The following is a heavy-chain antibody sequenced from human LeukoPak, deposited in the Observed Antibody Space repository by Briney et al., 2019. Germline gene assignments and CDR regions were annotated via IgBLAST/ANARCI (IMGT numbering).Heavy chain of an antibody. J-gene: IGHJ6*03. CDR2: IYSGGST. D-gene: IGHD6-13*01. CDR3: VRQQLDYYYMDV. CDR1: GFTVSSNY. Sequence: PAGSLRLSCAASGFTVSSNYMSWVRQAPGKGLEWVSVIYSGGSTYYADSVKGRFTISRDNSKNTLSLQMNSLRAEDTAVYYCVRQQLDYYYMDVWGKGTTVTVSS. V-gene: IGHV3-53*01.